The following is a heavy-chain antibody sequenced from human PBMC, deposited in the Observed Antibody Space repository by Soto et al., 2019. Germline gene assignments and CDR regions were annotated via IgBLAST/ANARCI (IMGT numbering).Heavy chain of an antibody. V-gene: IGHV4-59*01. J-gene: IGHJ5*01. CDR1: GGSISPYY. D-gene: IGHD6-19*01. CDR2: IYYRGST. Sequence: QVQLQESGPGLVKPSETLSLTCTVSGGSISPYYWSWIRQPPGKGLEGIGYIYYRGSTNYNPSHKSRVTISVDTSKNQFSLKLSSVTAADTAVYYCAREGYRSGWSGIGAVNWFDSWGQGTLVTVSS. CDR3: AREGYRSGWSGIGAVNWFDS.